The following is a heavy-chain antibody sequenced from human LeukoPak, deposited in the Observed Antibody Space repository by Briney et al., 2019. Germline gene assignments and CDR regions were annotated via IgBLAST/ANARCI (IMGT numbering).Heavy chain of an antibody. D-gene: IGHD4-17*01. V-gene: IGHV4-4*07. CDR1: GGSISSYY. J-gene: IGHJ3*02. CDR2: IYTSGST. Sequence: SETPSLTCTVSGGSISSYYWSWIRQPAGKGLEWIGRIYTSGSTNYNPSLKSRVTMSVDTSKNQFSLKLSSVTAADTAVYYCARDKGHGANRSAFDIWGQGTMVTVSS. CDR3: ARDKGHGANRSAFDI.